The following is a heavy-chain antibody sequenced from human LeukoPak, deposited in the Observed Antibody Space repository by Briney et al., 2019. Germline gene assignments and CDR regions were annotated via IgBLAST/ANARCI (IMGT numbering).Heavy chain of an antibody. J-gene: IGHJ4*02. CDR2: INPNSGGT. Sequence: ASVKVSCKASGYTFTGYYMHWVRQAPGQGLEWMGRINPNSGGTNYAQKFQGRVTMTRYTSISTVYMELNSLRSDDTAIYYCARVTGVTDSKCALGYWGQGTLVTVSS. D-gene: IGHD4-11*01. V-gene: IGHV1-2*06. CDR1: GYTFTGYY. CDR3: ARVTGVTDSKCALGY.